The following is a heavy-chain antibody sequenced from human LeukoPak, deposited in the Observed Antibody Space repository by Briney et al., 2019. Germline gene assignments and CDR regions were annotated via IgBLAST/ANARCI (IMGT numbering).Heavy chain of an antibody. Sequence: ASVKVSCKASGYTFTGYYMHWVRQAPGQGLEWMGWINPNSGGTNYAQKFQGRVTMTRDTSISTAYMELSRLRSDDTAVYYCAREGEDFWSGYLLGYFDYWGQGTLATVSS. D-gene: IGHD3-3*01. J-gene: IGHJ4*02. CDR2: INPNSGGT. V-gene: IGHV1-2*02. CDR3: AREGEDFWSGYLLGYFDY. CDR1: GYTFTGYY.